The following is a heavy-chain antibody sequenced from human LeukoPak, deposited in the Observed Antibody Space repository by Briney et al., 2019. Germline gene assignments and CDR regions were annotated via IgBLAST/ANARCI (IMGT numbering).Heavy chain of an antibody. CDR2: IYTSGST. V-gene: IGHV4-4*07. J-gene: IGHJ3*01. Sequence: SETLSLTCTVSGGSSSSYYWSWIRQPAGKGLEWIGRIYTSGSTNYNPSRKRRVTMSVDTSKNQFSLKLSSLTAADTGVYYCASIERFLGAFHLWGQGPMLTVSS. CDR3: ASIERFLGAFHL. CDR1: GGSSSSYY. D-gene: IGHD3-3*01.